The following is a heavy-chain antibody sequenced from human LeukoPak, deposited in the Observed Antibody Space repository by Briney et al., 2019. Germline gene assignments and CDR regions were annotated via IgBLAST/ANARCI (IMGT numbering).Heavy chain of an antibody. CDR1: GYTFTAYY. D-gene: IGHD6-19*01. J-gene: IGHJ4*02. Sequence: APVKVSCKASGYTFTAYYIHWVRQAPGQGLEWMGWINPNSGGTNYAQKFQDRVTMTRDTSISTAYMELSRLRSDDTAVYYCARDYSGWSTDYWGQGTLVTVSS. CDR2: INPNSGGT. CDR3: ARDYSGWSTDY. V-gene: IGHV1-2*02.